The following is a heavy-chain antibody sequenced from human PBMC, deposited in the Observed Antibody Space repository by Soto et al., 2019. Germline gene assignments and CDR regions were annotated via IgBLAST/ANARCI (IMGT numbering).Heavy chain of an antibody. Sequence: QVQLVQSGAEVKKPGSSVKVSCKASRGTFGSYAISWVRQAPGQGLEWMGGIIPIPGTANYAQKFQGRVTIAADESTSTAYMELSRPRSEDTAVYYCARSQGSSTSLEIYYYYYYGMDVWGQGTTVTVSS. CDR1: RGTFGSYA. D-gene: IGHD2-2*01. CDR2: IIPIPGTA. J-gene: IGHJ6*02. CDR3: ARSQGSSTSLEIYYYYYYGMDV. V-gene: IGHV1-69*01.